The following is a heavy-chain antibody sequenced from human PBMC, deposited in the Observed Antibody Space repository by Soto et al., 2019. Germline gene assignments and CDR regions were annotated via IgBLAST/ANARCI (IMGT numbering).Heavy chain of an antibody. Sequence: SETLSLTCTVSGGSISSSSYYWGWIRQPPGKGLEWIGSIYYSGSTYYNPSLKSRVIISVDTSKNQFSLKLSSVTAADTAVYYCARQRAAAGKNWFDPWGQGTLVTVSS. J-gene: IGHJ5*02. CDR2: IYYSGST. CDR1: GGSISSSSYY. D-gene: IGHD6-13*01. V-gene: IGHV4-39*01. CDR3: ARQRAAAGKNWFDP.